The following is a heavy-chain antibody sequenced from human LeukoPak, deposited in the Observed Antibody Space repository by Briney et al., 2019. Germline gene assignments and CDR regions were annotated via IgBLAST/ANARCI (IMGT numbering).Heavy chain of an antibody. J-gene: IGHJ1*01. CDR1: GYTFTSYD. CDR2: MNPNSGNT. V-gene: IGHV1-8*01. D-gene: IGHD1-26*01. Sequence: ASVKVSCKASGYTFTSYDINWARQATGQGLEWMGWMNPNSGNTGYAQKFQGRVTMTRNTSISTAYMELSSLRSEDTAVYYCAREEGDSGTYYARYWGQGSLVTVSS. CDR3: AREEGDSGTYYARY.